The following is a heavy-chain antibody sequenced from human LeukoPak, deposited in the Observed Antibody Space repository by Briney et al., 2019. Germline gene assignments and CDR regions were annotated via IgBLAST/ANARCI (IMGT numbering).Heavy chain of an antibody. V-gene: IGHV4-39*07. CDR2: IYYSGST. CDR1: GGSISSSSYY. CDR3: ARVTYSVFDY. J-gene: IGHJ4*02. Sequence: SETLSLTCTVSGGSISSSSYYWGWIRQPPGTGLEWIGSIYYSGSTYYNPSLKSRVTISVDTSKNQFSLELSSVTAADTAVYYCARVTYSVFDYWGQGTLVTVSS. D-gene: IGHD2-21*01.